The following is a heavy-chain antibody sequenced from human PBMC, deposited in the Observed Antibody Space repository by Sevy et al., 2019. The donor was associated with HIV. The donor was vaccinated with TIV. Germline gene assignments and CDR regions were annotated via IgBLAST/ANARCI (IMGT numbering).Heavy chain of an antibody. CDR3: ATAVYASKVVVTNGFDY. V-gene: IGHV3-23*01. D-gene: IGHD3-22*01. Sequence: GGSLRLSCAASGFTFGTYAMSWVRQAPGKGLEWVSTISGSGGRTYYADSVKGRFTISRDNSKNTLYLQMNSLRAEDTAVYYCATAVYASKVVVTNGFDYWRQGTLVTVSS. J-gene: IGHJ4*02. CDR2: ISGSGGRT. CDR1: GFTFGTYA.